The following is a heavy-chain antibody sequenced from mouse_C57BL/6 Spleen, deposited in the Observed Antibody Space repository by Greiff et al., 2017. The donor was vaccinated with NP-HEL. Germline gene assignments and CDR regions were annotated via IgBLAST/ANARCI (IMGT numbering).Heavy chain of an antibody. CDR1: GYTFTSYW. D-gene: IGHD2-3*01. V-gene: IGHV1-69*01. CDR2: IDPSDSYT. Sequence: QVQLQQPGAELVMPGASVKLSCKASGYTFTSYWMHWVKQRPGQGLEWIGEIDPSDSYTNYNQKFKGKSTLTVDKSSSTAYMQLSSLTSEDSAVYYCARSWDGYPDYWGQGTTLTVSS. J-gene: IGHJ2*01. CDR3: ARSWDGYPDY.